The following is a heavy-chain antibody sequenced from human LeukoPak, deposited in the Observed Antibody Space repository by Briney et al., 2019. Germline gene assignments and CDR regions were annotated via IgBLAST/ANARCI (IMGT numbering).Heavy chain of an antibody. CDR3: ARRLGLGFGEYSNNWFDP. CDR2: ISSSSSYI. Sequence: GGSLRLSCAASGFTFSSYSMNWVRQAPGKGLEWVSCISSSSSYIYYADSVKGRFTISRDNAKNSLYLQMNSLRAEDTAVYYCARRLGLGFGEYSNNWFDPWGQGTLVTVSS. V-gene: IGHV3-21*01. J-gene: IGHJ5*02. D-gene: IGHD3-10*01. CDR1: GFTFSSYS.